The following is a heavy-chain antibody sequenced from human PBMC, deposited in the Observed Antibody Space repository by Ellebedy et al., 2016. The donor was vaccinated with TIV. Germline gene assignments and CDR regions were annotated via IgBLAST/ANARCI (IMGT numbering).Heavy chain of an antibody. CDR2: IWYDGSDK. Sequence: GESLKISCAASGFPFDSYVMNWVRQAPGKGLEWVAHIWYDGSDKYYADSVKGRFTISRDNSKSTLYLQMSRLRGEDTAVYYCARAWIPYGLDVWGHGTTVTVSS. CDR1: GFPFDSYV. CDR3: ARAWIPYGLDV. V-gene: IGHV3-33*08. J-gene: IGHJ6*02. D-gene: IGHD5-12*01.